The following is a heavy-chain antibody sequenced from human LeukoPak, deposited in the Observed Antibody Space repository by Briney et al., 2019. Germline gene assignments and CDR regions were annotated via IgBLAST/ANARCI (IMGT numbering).Heavy chain of an antibody. V-gene: IGHV3-30-3*01. CDR3: ARGGELLRYFDWLSY. CDR2: ISYDGSNK. Sequence: GGSLRLSWAASGXTFSRYAVHWVRQAPGKGLEWVGVISYDGSNKFYAASVKGRFTISRDSSKYTLYLQMNSLRAEDTALYYCARGGELLRYFDWLSYWGQGTLITVSS. J-gene: IGHJ4*02. CDR1: GXTFSRYA. D-gene: IGHD3-9*01.